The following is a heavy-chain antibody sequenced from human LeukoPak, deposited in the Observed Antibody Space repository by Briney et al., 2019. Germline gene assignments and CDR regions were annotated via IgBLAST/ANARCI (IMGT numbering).Heavy chain of an antibody. V-gene: IGHV4-30-2*01. D-gene: IGHD5-18*01. J-gene: IGHJ4*02. Sequence: SQTLSLTCTVSGGSISSGGYYWSWIRQPPGKGLEWIGYTYHSGSTYYNPSLKSRVTISVDRSKNQFSLKLSSVTAADTAVYYCARVMVTAWSMDYWGQGTLVTVSS. CDR1: GGSISSGGYY. CDR2: TYHSGST. CDR3: ARVMVTAWSMDY.